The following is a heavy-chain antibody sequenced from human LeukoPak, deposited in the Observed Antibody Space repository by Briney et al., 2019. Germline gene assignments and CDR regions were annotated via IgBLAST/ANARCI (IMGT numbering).Heavy chain of an antibody. J-gene: IGHJ4*02. D-gene: IGHD3-16*01. CDR1: GFTFRDYY. Sequence: GGSLRLSCAASGFTFRDYYMSWIRQAPGKGLEWVSYISSSGSTIYYADSVKGRFTISRDNAKNSLYLQMNSLRAEDTAVYYCAKNPIYDYVWGYTGYWGQGTLVTVSS. CDR2: ISSSGSTI. CDR3: AKNPIYDYVWGYTGY. V-gene: IGHV3-11*01.